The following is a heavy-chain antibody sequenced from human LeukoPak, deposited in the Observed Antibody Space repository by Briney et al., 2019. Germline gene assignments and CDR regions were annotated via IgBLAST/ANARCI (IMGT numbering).Heavy chain of an antibody. J-gene: IGHJ5*02. CDR1: GGSFSGYY. V-gene: IGHV4-34*01. CDR2: INQSGST. CDR3: ARLKSKNYYGSGRIGWFDP. Sequence: SETLSLTCAVYGGSFSGYYWSWIRQPPGKGLEWIGEINQSGSTNYNPSLKKGATISVDTSKNQFSLKLSSVTAADKAVYYCARLKSKNYYGSGRIGWFDPWGQGTLVTVSS. D-gene: IGHD3-10*01.